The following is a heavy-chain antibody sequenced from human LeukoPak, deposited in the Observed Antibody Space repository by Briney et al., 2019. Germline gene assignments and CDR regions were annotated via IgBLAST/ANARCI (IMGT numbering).Heavy chain of an antibody. CDR3: ARAGWGVLPYFDY. J-gene: IGHJ4*02. Sequence: ASVKVSCKASGYTFTSYYMHWVRQAPGQGLEWMGIINPSGGSITYAQKFQGIVTLTWDTSTSTVYMQLSSLRYEDTAVYYCARAGWGVLPYFDYWGQGSLVTVSS. D-gene: IGHD3-16*01. CDR2: INPSGGSI. CDR1: GYTFTSYY. V-gene: IGHV1-46*01.